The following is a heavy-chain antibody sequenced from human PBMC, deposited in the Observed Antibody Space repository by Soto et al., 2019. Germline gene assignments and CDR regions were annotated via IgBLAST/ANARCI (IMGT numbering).Heavy chain of an antibody. J-gene: IGHJ4*02. V-gene: IGHV3-74*01. CDR2: IKSDGSST. CDR3: ARGGSGYYLTY. Sequence: EVQLVESGGGLVQPGGSLRLSCAASGFTFSSDWMHWVRQAPGKGLVWVSRIKSDGSSTNYADSVKGRLTITRDNAKNTLFLQSNSLRAEDTAVYYCARGGSGYYLTYWGQGTMVTVSS. CDR1: GFTFSSDW. D-gene: IGHD3-3*01.